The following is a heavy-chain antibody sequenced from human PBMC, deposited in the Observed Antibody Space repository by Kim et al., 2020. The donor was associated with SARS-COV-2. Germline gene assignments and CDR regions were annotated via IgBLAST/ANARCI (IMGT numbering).Heavy chain of an antibody. CDR1: GFTFSSHW. CDR3: ARDSTCGYSYGYGFGGNDY. Sequence: GGSLRLSCADSGFTFSSHWMSWVRQAPGKGLEWVANIKYDGGEKYYVDSVKGRFTISRDNAKSSLYLQMNSLRAEDTAVYYCARDSTCGYSYGYGFGGNDYWGQGTLVTVSS. CDR2: IKYDGGEK. J-gene: IGHJ4*02. D-gene: IGHD5-18*01. V-gene: IGHV3-7*03.